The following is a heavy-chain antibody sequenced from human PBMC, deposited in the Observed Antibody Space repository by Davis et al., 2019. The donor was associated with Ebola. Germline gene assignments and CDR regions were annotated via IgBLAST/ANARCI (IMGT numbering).Heavy chain of an antibody. CDR3: ARTSYYDFWSGYYAYYYGMDV. CDR1: GGSISSSSYY. CDR2: IYYSGST. D-gene: IGHD3-3*01. Sequence: MPSETLSLTCTVSGGSISSSSYYWGWIRQPPGKGLEWIGSIYYSGSTYYNPSLKSRVTISVDTSKNQFSLKLSSVTAADTAVYYCARTSYYDFWSGYYAYYYGMDVWGQGTTVTVSS. V-gene: IGHV4-39*01. J-gene: IGHJ6*02.